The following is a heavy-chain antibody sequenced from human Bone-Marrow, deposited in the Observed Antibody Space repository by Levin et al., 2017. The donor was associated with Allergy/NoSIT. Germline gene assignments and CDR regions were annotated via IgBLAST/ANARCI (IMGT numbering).Heavy chain of an antibody. D-gene: IGHD6-6*01. CDR2: IYYSGST. CDR3: ARGNDRIAARRGFDY. V-gene: IGHV4-61*01. CDR1: GGSVSSGSYY. Sequence: ESLKISCTVSGGSVSSGSYYWSWIRQPPGKGLEWIGYIYYSGSTNYNPSLKSRVTISVDTSKNQFSLKLSSVTAADTAVYYCARGNDRIAARRGFDYWGQGTLVTVSS. J-gene: IGHJ4*02.